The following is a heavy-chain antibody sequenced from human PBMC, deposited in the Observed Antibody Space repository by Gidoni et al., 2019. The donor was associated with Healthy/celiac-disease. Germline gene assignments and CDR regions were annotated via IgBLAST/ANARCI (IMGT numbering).Heavy chain of an antibody. CDR2: IYYRGST. CDR3: AIGYCSGGSCYGAFDI. Sequence: QVQLQESGPGLVKPSETLSLTCTVSGGSISSYYWSWIRQPPGKGLEWMGYIYYRGSTNYNPSLKSRVTISVDTSKNQFSLKLSSVTAADTAVYYCAIGYCSGGSCYGAFDIWGQGTMVTVSS. CDR1: GGSISSYY. J-gene: IGHJ3*02. D-gene: IGHD2-15*01. V-gene: IGHV4-59*01.